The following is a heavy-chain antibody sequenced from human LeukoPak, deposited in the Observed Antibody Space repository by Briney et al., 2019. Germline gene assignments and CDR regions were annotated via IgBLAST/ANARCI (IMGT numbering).Heavy chain of an antibody. V-gene: IGHV1-2*02. Sequence: ASVKVSCKASGYTFDGYYMHWVRRAPGQGLEWLGWINPDKGATKTARKFRDRVIMTTDKSLATAYMEVINLTSDDTAVYFCTRSSWDCSSGSCYTNMNFDHWGQGSLVTVSS. CDR2: INPDKGAT. CDR1: GYTFDGYY. D-gene: IGHD2-15*01. CDR3: TRSSWDCSSGSCYTNMNFDH. J-gene: IGHJ4*02.